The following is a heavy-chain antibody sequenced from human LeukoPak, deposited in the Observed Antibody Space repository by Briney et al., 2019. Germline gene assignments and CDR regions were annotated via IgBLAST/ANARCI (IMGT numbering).Heavy chain of an antibody. CDR2: INPSSGDT. CDR1: GYTFTSYY. D-gene: IGHD2-21*02. V-gene: IGHV1-2*02. CDR3: VRDKVTADY. J-gene: IGHJ4*02. Sequence: ASVKVSCKASGYTFTSYYLHWVRQAPGQGLEWMGWINPSSGDTKLAQTFQGRVTMTRDASITTAYLELSSLRSDDTAIFFCVRDKVTADYLGQGTLVTVSS.